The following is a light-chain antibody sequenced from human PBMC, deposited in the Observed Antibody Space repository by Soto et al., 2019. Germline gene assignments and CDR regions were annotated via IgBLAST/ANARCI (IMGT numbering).Light chain of an antibody. V-gene: IGKV1-17*03. CDR1: QAIRSY. CDR2: DAS. Sequence: DIPMTQSPSAMSVSIGDRVTITCRASQAIRSYLAWFQQKPGEVPTRLIYDASTLQSGVPSRFSGSGSGTDFTLTISNVQPEDFATYFCLQHDRYPYSFGQGTKL. J-gene: IGKJ2*03. CDR3: LQHDRYPYS.